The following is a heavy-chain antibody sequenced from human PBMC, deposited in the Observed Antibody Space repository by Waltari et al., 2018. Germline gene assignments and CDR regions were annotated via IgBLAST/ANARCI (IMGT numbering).Heavy chain of an antibody. CDR1: GFTFSSYE. D-gene: IGHD3-22*01. J-gene: IGHJ4*02. CDR2: ISSSGSTI. CDR3: AREFPGDYDSSGWYYFDY. Sequence: EVQLVESGGGLVQPGGSLRLSCAASGFTFSSYEMNWVRQAPGKGLEWVSNISSSGSTIYYADTVKGRFNISRDNAKNSLYLQMNSLRAEDTAVYYCAREFPGDYDSSGWYYFDYWGQGTLVTVSS. V-gene: IGHV3-48*03.